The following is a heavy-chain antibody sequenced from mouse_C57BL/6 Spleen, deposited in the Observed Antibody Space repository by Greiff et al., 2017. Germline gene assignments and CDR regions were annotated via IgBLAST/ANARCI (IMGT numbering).Heavy chain of an antibody. D-gene: IGHD2-4*01. CDR2: IDPETGGT. J-gene: IGHJ2*01. Sequence: VQLQQSGAELVRPGASVTLSCKASGYTFTDYEMHWVKQTPVHGLEWIGAIDPETGGTAYNQKFKGKAILTVDKSSSTAYMELRSLTSEDSAVYYCAREGLRRVSYYFDYWGQGTTLTVSS. CDR3: AREGLRRVSYYFDY. CDR1: GYTFTDYE. V-gene: IGHV1-15*01.